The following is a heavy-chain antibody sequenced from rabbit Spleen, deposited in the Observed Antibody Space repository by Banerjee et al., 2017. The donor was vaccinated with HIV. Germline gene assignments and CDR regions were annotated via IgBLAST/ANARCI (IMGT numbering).Heavy chain of an antibody. CDR2: TATGNTNT. J-gene: IGHJ4*01. D-gene: IGHD1-1*01. V-gene: IGHV1S40*01. Sequence: QSLEESGGDLVKPGASLTLTCTASAFSFSSSDYMCWVRQAPGKGLEWIACTATGNTNTYYANWAKGRFTISKPSSTTVTLQMTSLTAADTATYWCARAANNIGYCAGLWGPGTLVTVS. CDR1: AFSFSSSDY. CDR3: ARAANNIGYCAGL.